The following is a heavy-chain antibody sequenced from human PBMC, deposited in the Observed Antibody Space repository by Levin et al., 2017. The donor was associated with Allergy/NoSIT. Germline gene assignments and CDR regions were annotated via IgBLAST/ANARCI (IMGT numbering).Heavy chain of an antibody. CDR3: AKDPKLSGTRGYFDL. D-gene: IGHD2-15*01. CDR2: ISGSGGST. CDR1: FPFLLSS. J-gene: IGHJ2*01. V-gene: IGHV3-23*01. Sequence: FPFLLSSLLWVRQAPGKGLEWVSAISGSGGSTYYADSVKGRFTISRDPSKNTLYLQMNSLRAEDTAVYYCAKDPKLSGTRGYFDLWGRGTLVTVSS.